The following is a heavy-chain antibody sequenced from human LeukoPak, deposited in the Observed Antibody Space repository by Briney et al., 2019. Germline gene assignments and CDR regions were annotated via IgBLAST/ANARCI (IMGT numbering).Heavy chain of an antibody. CDR1: GGSFSGYY. V-gene: IGHV4-34*01. CDR2: IDHSGST. CDR3: ARQVDVGCSSTSCYGHGAFDI. J-gene: IGHJ3*02. Sequence: PSETLSLTCAVYGGSFSGYYWSWIRRPPGKGLEWIGEIDHSGSTNYNPSLKSRVTISVDTSKNQFSLKLSSVTAADTAVYYCARQVDVGCSSTSCYGHGAFDIWGQGTVVTVSS. D-gene: IGHD2-2*01.